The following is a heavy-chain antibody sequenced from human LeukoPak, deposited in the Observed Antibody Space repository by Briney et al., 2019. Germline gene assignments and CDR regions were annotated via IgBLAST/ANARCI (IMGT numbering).Heavy chain of an antibody. V-gene: IGHV4-34*01. D-gene: IGHD1-26*01. Sequence: SETLSLTCAVYGGSFSGYYWSWIRQPPGKGLEWIGSIYYSGSTYYNPSLKSRVTISVDTSKNQFSLKLSSVTAADTAVYYCARDFKGWELLGAGPSYYFDYWGQGTLVTVSS. CDR3: ARDFKGWELLGAGPSYYFDY. CDR2: IYYSGST. J-gene: IGHJ4*02. CDR1: GGSFSGYY.